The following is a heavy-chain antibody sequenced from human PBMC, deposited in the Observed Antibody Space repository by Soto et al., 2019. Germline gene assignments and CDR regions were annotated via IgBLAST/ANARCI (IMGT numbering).Heavy chain of an antibody. V-gene: IGHV4-31*03. Sequence: TSETLSLTCTVSGGSISSGGYYWNWIRQHPGKGLEWIGYIYYSGSTYYNPSLKSRVSISVDTSKNHFSLELTSVTAADTAVYYCAREFPSSWAGWFDPWGQGTLVTVSS. CDR2: IYYSGST. CDR3: AREFPSSWAGWFDP. D-gene: IGHD6-13*01. J-gene: IGHJ5*02. CDR1: GGSISSGGYY.